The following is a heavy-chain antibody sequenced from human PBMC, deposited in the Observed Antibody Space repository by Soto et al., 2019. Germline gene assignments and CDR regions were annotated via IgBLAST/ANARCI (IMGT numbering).Heavy chain of an antibody. D-gene: IGHD3-10*01. CDR2: FNAANGDT. CDR1: GYTFNKYP. CDR3: ARKDYYGSGIYYFDY. Sequence: QVHLVQSGPEVKEPGASVKVSCKASGYTFNKYPMHWVRQAPGQGLEWMGWFNAANGDTGYSQKFQGRVTLTRDTSASTAYMELSSLRSEDTAVYYCARKDYYGSGIYYFDYWGQRTLVTVSS. J-gene: IGHJ4*02. V-gene: IGHV1-3*01.